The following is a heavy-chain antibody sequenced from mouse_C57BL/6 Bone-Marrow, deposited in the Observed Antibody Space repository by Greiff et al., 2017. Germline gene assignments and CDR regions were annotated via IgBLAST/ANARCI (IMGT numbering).Heavy chain of an antibody. CDR1: GYSFTGYY. D-gene: IGHD1-1*01. CDR2: INPSTGGT. Sequence: VQLQQSGPELVKPGASVKISCKASGYSFTGYYMNWVKQSPEKSLEWIGEINPSTGGTTYNQKFKAKATLTVDKSSSTAYMQLKSLTSEDSAVYYCARGGITTVYWYFDVWGTGTTVTVSS. CDR3: ARGGITTVYWYFDV. J-gene: IGHJ1*03. V-gene: IGHV1-42*01.